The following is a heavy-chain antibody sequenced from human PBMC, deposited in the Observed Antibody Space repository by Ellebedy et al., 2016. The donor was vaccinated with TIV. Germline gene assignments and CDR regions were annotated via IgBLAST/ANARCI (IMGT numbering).Heavy chain of an antibody. V-gene: IGHV3-23*01. CDR2: ISGYDSGR. J-gene: IGHJ4*02. D-gene: IGHD2-15*01. CDR3: VKGGVRAAASDY. CDR1: GFPFSTYS. Sequence: GESLKISCAASGFPFSTYSMSWVRQAPGKGLQWVATISGYDSGRYYAGSVKGRFTISRDDSDNTLYLQMFSLRVEDTAVYFCVKGGVRAAASDYWGQGTLVTVSS.